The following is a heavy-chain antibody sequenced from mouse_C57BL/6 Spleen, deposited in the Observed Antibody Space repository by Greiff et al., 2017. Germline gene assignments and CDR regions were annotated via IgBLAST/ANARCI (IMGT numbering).Heavy chain of an antibody. CDR3: ARTYYSNYEYFDY. CDR2: INPNNGGT. D-gene: IGHD2-5*01. Sequence: EVQRVESGPELVKPGASVKMSCKASGYTFTDYNMHWVKQSHGKSLEWIGYINPNNGGTSYNQKFKGKATLTVNKSSSTAYMELRSLTSEDSAVYYCARTYYSNYEYFDYWGQGTTLTVSS. V-gene: IGHV1-22*01. J-gene: IGHJ2*01. CDR1: GYTFTDYN.